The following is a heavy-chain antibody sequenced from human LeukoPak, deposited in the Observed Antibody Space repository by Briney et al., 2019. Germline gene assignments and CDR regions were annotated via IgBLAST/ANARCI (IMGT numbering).Heavy chain of an antibody. Sequence: SETLSLTCTVSGGSISTFFWTWIRQSAGKGLEGIGRIYTGTTYYNPSLESRATISVDTSNNRFSLKLTSLTAADTAVYYCARGTEMTSFTGYYSFDYWGRGSLVTVSS. J-gene: IGHJ4*02. CDR3: ARGTEMTSFTGYYSFDY. CDR2: IYTGTT. D-gene: IGHD3-9*01. CDR1: GGSISTFF. V-gene: IGHV4-4*07.